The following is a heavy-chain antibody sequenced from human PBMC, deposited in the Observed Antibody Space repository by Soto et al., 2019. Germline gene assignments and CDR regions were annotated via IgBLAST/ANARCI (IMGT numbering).Heavy chain of an antibody. CDR3: ARAVGDPLYYFDY. Sequence: QVQLQESGPGLVRPSETLPLTCTVSSDSISSYYWIWIRQSPGKGLEWIGYTDYSGNTNYNPSLKSRVTISGDTSKNQFSLRLSSVTAADTAVYYCARAVGDPLYYFDYWGQGTLVTVSS. D-gene: IGHD6-19*01. CDR2: TDYSGNT. J-gene: IGHJ4*02. V-gene: IGHV4-59*08. CDR1: SDSISSYY.